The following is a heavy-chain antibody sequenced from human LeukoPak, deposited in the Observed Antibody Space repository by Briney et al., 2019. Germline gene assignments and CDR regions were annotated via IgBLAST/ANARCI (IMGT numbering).Heavy chain of an antibody. Sequence: GGSLRLSCAASGFTFDDYGMSWVRQAPGKGLEWVSGINWKGGSTGYADSVKSRFTIVRDNAKNSLYLQMNSLRGEDTALYYCARCIVGATLGAFDIWGQGTMVTVSS. CDR2: INWKGGST. CDR3: ARCIVGATLGAFDI. J-gene: IGHJ3*02. V-gene: IGHV3-20*04. CDR1: GFTFDDYG. D-gene: IGHD1-26*01.